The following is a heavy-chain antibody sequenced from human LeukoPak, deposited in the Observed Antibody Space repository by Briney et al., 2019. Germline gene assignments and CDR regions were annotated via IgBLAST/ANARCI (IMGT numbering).Heavy chain of an antibody. J-gene: IGHJ3*02. V-gene: IGHV5-51*01. CDR3: ARRLYYYDSSGYSNAFDI. CDR2: TYPGDSDT. D-gene: IGHD3-22*01. CDR1: GYSFTSYW. Sequence: GESLKISCKGSGYSFTSYWIGWVRQMPGKGLEWMGITYPGDSDTRYSPSFQGQVTISADKSISTAYLQWSSLKASDTAMYYCARRLYYYDSSGYSNAFDIWGQGTMVTVSS.